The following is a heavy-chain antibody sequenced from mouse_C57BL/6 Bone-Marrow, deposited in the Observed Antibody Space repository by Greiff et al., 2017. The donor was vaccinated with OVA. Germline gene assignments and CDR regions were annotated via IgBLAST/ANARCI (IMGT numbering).Heavy chain of an antibody. CDR3: SRHSGTGYYFDY. D-gene: IGHD4-1*01. V-gene: IGHV5-6*01. J-gene: IGHJ2*01. CDR2: IRSGGSYT. CDR1: GFTFSSYG. Sequence: EVQGVESGGDLVKPGGSLKLSCAASGFTFSSYGMSWVRQTPDKRLEWVATIRSGGSYTYYPDSVKGRFTISRDNAKNTLYLQMSSLKSEDTAMYYCSRHSGTGYYFDYWGQGTTLTVSS.